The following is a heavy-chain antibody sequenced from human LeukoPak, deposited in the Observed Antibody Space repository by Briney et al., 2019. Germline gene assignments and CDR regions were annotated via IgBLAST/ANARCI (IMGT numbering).Heavy chain of an antibody. CDR3: AKRRGLELLYYYYMDV. CDR2: ISGSGGST. CDR1: GFTFSSYA. V-gene: IGHV3-23*01. D-gene: IGHD1-7*01. Sequence: GGSLRLSCAASGFTFSSYAMSWVRQAPGKGLEWVSAISGSGGSTYYADSVKGRFTISRDNSKNTLYPQMNSLRAEDTAVYYCAKRRGLELLYYYYMDVWGKGTTVTVSS. J-gene: IGHJ6*03.